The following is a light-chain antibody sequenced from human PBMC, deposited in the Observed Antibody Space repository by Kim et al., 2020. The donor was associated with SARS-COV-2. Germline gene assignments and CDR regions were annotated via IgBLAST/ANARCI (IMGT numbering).Light chain of an antibody. Sequence: GQRVTISCSGSSSNIGTNIVNWYQQLPGTAPKLLIYTNSQRPSGVPDRFSGSKSGTSASLAIGGLQSEDEADYYCAAWDDSLNGVVFGGGTKLTVL. CDR3: AAWDDSLNGVV. J-gene: IGLJ3*02. CDR2: TNS. V-gene: IGLV1-44*01. CDR1: SSNIGTNI.